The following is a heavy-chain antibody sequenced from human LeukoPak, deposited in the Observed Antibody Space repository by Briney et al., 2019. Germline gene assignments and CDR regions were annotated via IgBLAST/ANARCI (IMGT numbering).Heavy chain of an antibody. J-gene: IGHJ4*02. CDR2: INAGNGNT. CDR3: ARDRWWEPTDFSFDY. Sequence: ASVKVSCKASGGTFSSYAISWVRQAPGQGLEWMGWINAGNGNTKYSQKFQGRVTITRDTSASTAYMELSSLRSEDTAVYYCARDRWWEPTDFSFDYWGQGTLVTVSS. D-gene: IGHD1-26*01. CDR1: GGTFSSYA. V-gene: IGHV1-3*01.